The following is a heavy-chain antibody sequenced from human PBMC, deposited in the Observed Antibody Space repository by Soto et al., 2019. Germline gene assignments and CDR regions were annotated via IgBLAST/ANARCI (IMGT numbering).Heavy chain of an antibody. Sequence: QVQLVQSGAEVKKPGSSVKVSCKASGGTFSSYAISWVRQAPGQGLEWMGGIIPIFGTANYAQKFQGRVTITADESTSTAYMELSSLTSEDTAVYYCARKATDYYDSSGYFRFDYWGQGTLVTVSS. CDR1: GGTFSSYA. V-gene: IGHV1-69*01. CDR2: IIPIFGTA. D-gene: IGHD3-22*01. CDR3: ARKATDYYDSSGYFRFDY. J-gene: IGHJ4*02.